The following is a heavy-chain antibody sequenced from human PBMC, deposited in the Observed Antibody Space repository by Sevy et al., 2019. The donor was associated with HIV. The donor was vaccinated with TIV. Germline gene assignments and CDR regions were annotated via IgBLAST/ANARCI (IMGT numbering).Heavy chain of an antibody. V-gene: IGHV3-21*01. CDR3: ARDGGCSSTSCLLYFDS. CDR2: ISSSSYI. D-gene: IGHD2-2*01. CDR1: GFTFSRYS. Sequence: GGSLRLSCAASGFTFSRYSMNWVRQAPGKGLEWVSSISSSSYIYYADSVKGRFTISRDNAKNSLYLQMNSLRAEDTAVYYCARDGGCSSTSCLLYFDSWGQGTLVTVSS. J-gene: IGHJ4*02.